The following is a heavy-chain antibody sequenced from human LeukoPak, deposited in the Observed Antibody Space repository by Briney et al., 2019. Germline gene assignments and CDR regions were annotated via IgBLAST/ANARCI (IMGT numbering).Heavy chain of an antibody. V-gene: IGHV4-34*01. D-gene: IGHD2-2*01. Sequence: SETLSLTCAVYGGSFSGYYWGWIRQPPGKGLEWIGEINHSGSTNYNPSLKSRVTISVDTSKNQFSLKPSSVTAADTAVYYCARGRRYCSSTSCYHPYYYMDVWGKGTTVTVSS. J-gene: IGHJ6*03. CDR2: INHSGST. CDR3: ARGRRYCSSTSCYHPYYYMDV. CDR1: GGSFSGYY.